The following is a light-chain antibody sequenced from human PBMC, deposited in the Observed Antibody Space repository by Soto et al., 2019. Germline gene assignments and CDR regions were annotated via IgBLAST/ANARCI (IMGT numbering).Light chain of an antibody. Sequence: QAVVTQPPSASGTPGQRVTISCSGGSSNIGSQPVNWYQQLPGTAPKLLIYNNNQRPSGVPDRMSGSKSGTSASLAISGLQSEDEADYYCAAWDDSLNVVVFGGGTKLTVL. V-gene: IGLV1-44*01. CDR2: NNN. J-gene: IGLJ2*01. CDR3: AAWDDSLNVVV. CDR1: SSNIGSQP.